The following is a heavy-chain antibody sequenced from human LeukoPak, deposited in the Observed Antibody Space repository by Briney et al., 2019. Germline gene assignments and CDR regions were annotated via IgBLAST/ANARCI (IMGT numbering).Heavy chain of an antibody. V-gene: IGHV5-51*01. CDR2: IQPGDSKT. J-gene: IGHJ4*02. Sequence: GESLKISCKASGYGFDSYWIGWVRQMPGKGLEWLGIIQPGDSKTRYSPSFQGQVDLSVDKSINTAYLHWSSLEASDTAIFYCATSFDSSVYYFDYWGRGTLVTVS. D-gene: IGHD3-22*01. CDR1: GYGFDSYW. CDR3: ATSFDSSVYYFDY.